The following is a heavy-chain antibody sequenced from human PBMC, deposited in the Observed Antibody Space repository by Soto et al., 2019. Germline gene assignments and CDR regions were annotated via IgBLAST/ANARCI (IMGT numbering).Heavy chain of an antibody. CDR3: VRDGTKTLRDWFEP. Sequence: SETLSLTCTVSGASISGFYWSWIRNSAGKGLEWIGRIYATGSTDYNPSLMSGVMMSVDTSKKQFSLKLRSVPAADTAVYYCVRDGTKTLRDWFEPWGQGISVTVSS. J-gene: IGHJ5*02. CDR1: GASISGFY. CDR2: IYATGST. D-gene: IGHD1-1*01. V-gene: IGHV4-4*07.